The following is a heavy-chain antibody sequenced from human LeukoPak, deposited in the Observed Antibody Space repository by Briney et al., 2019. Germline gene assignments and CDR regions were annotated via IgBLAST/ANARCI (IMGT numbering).Heavy chain of an antibody. V-gene: IGHV4-34*01. CDR1: GGPFSGYY. CDR3: ASSGTIAVAGTLDY. J-gene: IGHJ4*02. CDR2: INHSGST. D-gene: IGHD6-19*01. Sequence: SETLSLTCAVYGGPFSGYYWSWIRQPPGKGLEWIGEINHSGSTNYNPSLKSRVTISVDTSKNQFSLKLSSVTAADTAVYYCASSGTIAVAGTLDYWGQGTLVTVSS.